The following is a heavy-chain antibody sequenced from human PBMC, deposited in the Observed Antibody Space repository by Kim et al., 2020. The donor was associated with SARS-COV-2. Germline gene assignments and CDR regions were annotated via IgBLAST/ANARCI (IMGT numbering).Heavy chain of an antibody. CDR3: ARHHGGNSGSLGYYYYGMDV. V-gene: IGHV5-10-1*01. CDR2: IDPSDSYT. Sequence: GESLKISCKGSGYSFTSYWISWVRQMPGKGLEWMGRIDPSDSYTNYSPSFQGHVTISADKSISTAYLQWSSLKASDTAMYYCARHHGGNSGSLGYYYYGMDVWGQGTTVTVSS. D-gene: IGHD2-21*02. J-gene: IGHJ6*02. CDR1: GYSFTSYW.